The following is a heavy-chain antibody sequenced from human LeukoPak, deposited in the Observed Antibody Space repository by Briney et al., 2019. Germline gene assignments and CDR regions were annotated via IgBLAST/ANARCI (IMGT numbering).Heavy chain of an antibody. Sequence: SETLSLTCTVSGGSISSYYWSWIRQPAGKGLEWIGRIYTSGSTNYNPSLKSRVTMSVDTSKNQFSLKLSSVTAADTAVYYCARDLEQWPTGTIDYWGQGTLVTVSS. V-gene: IGHV4-4*07. CDR3: ARDLEQWPTGTIDY. CDR2: IYTSGST. J-gene: IGHJ4*02. D-gene: IGHD6-19*01. CDR1: GGSISSYY.